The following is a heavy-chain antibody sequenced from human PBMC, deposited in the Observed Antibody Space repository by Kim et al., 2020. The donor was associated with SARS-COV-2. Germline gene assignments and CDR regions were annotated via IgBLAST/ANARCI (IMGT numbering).Heavy chain of an antibody. CDR1: GYTFTSNG. Sequence: ASVKVSCKASGYTFTSNGMSWVRQAPGQGLEWMGWISAYNGNTNYAQKLQGRVTMTTDTYTGTAYMELRSLRSDDTAVYYCARGGVYDSSGYYYVSWFDPWGEGTLVTVSS. CDR3: ARGGVYDSSGYYYVSWFDP. V-gene: IGHV1-18*04. CDR2: ISAYNGNT. D-gene: IGHD3-22*01. J-gene: IGHJ5*02.